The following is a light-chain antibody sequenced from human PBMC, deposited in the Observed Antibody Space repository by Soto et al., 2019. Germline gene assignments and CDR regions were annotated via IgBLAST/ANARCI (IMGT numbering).Light chain of an antibody. J-gene: IGLJ1*01. CDR1: SSDVGGYNY. CDR2: EVS. V-gene: IGLV2-14*01. Sequence: QSVLTQPASVSGSPGQSITISCTGTSSDVGGYNYVSWYPQHPGKAPKLMIYEVSNRPSGVSNRFSGSKSGNTASLTISGLQAEDEADYYCSSYTSSSTLVFGTGTKAPS. CDR3: SSYTSSSTLV.